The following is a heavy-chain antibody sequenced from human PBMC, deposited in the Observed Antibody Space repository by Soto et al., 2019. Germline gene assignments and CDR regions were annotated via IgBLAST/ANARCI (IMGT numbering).Heavy chain of an antibody. Sequence: ASVKVSCKASGYTFTSYDFNWVRQATGQGLEWMGWMNPNSGNTGYAQKFQGRVTMTRNTSISTAYMELTSLRSEDTAVYYCARDSKYQESYYFDYWGQGTLVTVSS. V-gene: IGHV1-8*01. CDR2: MNPNSGNT. J-gene: IGHJ4*02. CDR1: GYTFTSYD. CDR3: ARDSKYQESYYFDY. D-gene: IGHD2-2*01.